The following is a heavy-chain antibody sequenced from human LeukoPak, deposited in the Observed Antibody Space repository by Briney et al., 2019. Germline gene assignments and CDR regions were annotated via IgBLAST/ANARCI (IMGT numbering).Heavy chain of an antibody. CDR1: GGTFSSYA. V-gene: IGHV1-69*05. J-gene: IGHJ3*02. Sequence: SVKVSCKASGGTFSSYAISWVRQAPGQGLEWMGGIIPIFGTANYAQKFQGRVTITTDESTSTAYMELSSLRSEDTAVYYCARNRMITFGGVIAYDAFDIWGQGTMVTVSS. CDR3: ARNRMITFGGVIAYDAFDI. CDR2: IIPIFGTA. D-gene: IGHD3-16*02.